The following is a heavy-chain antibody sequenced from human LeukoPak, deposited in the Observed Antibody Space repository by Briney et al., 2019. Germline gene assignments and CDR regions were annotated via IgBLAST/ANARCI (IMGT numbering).Heavy chain of an antibody. CDR1: GYSISSGYY. CDR3: ASLRERSYYARGFDY. CDR2: IYHSGST. J-gene: IGHJ4*02. V-gene: IGHV4-38-2*02. D-gene: IGHD1-26*01. Sequence: PSETLSLTCSVSGYSISSGYYWTWIRQPPGKGLEWIGNIYHSGSTYHNPSLKSRATMSVDTPKNQFSLMLTSVTAADTAVYYCASLRERSYYARGFDYWGQGTLVTVSS.